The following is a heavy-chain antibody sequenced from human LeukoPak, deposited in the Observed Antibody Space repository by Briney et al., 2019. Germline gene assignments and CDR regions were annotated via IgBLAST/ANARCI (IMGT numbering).Heavy chain of an antibody. Sequence: ASVKVSCKASGYTLTGYYLHWVRQAPGQGLEWMGWINPNSGGTNYAQNFQGRVTMTRDTSISTAYMELSNLRSVDTAVYYCARERGNYDILTDYYEGNWFDPWGQGTLVTVSS. D-gene: IGHD3-9*01. J-gene: IGHJ5*02. V-gene: IGHV1-2*02. CDR2: INPNSGGT. CDR3: ARERGNYDILTDYYEGNWFDP. CDR1: GYTLTGYY.